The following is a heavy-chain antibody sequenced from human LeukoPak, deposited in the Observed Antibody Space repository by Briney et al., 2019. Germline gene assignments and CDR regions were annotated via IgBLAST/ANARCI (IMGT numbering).Heavy chain of an antibody. CDR3: AKVPGSGSYWEYYFDY. V-gene: IGHV3-30*18. Sequence: PGGSLRLSCAASGFTFSSYGMHWVRQAPGKGLEWVAVISYDGSNKYYADSVKGRFTISRDNSKNTLYLQMNSLRAEDTAVYYCAKVPGSGSYWEYYFDYWGQGTLVTVSS. J-gene: IGHJ4*02. CDR2: ISYDGSNK. D-gene: IGHD3-10*01. CDR1: GFTFSSYG.